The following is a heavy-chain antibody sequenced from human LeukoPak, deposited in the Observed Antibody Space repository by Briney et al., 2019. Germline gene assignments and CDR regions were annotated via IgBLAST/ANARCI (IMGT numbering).Heavy chain of an antibody. CDR1: GFTFSSYW. V-gene: IGHV3-74*01. CDR2: INSDGSST. J-gene: IGHJ4*02. CDR3: ARRSPTAAHDY. Sequence: PGGSLRLSCAASGFTFSSYWMHWVRHAPGKGLVWVSRINSDGSSTTYADSVKGRFTISRDNAKNTLYLQMNSLRAEDTAVYYCARRSPTAAHDYWGQGTLVTVSS. D-gene: IGHD6-13*01.